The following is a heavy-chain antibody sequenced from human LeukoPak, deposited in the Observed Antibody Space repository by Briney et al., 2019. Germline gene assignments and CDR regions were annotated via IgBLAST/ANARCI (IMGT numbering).Heavy chain of an antibody. CDR3: AKGVAAAGIFDY. CDR1: GFTFSSYA. D-gene: IGHD6-13*01. CDR2: ISGSGGST. Sequence: GGSLRLSCAASGFTFSSYAMSWVRQAPGKGLEWVSAISGSGGSTYYADSVKGRFTISRDNSNNTLYLQMNSLRAEDTAVYYCAKGVAAAGIFDYWGQGTLVTVSS. V-gene: IGHV3-23*01. J-gene: IGHJ4*02.